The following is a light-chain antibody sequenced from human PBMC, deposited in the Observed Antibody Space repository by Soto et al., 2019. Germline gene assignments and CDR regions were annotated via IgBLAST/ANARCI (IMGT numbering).Light chain of an antibody. Sequence: QSALTQPASVSGSPGQSITISCTGSSSDVGYYKYVSWYQQHPGKVPKLMIYEVSNRPSGVSNRFSGSKSGNTASLTISGLQAEDEADYYGSSHTSTTTDYVCGTGTKLTVL. J-gene: IGLJ1*01. V-gene: IGLV2-14*01. CDR2: EVS. CDR1: SSDVGYYKY. CDR3: SSHTSTTTDYV.